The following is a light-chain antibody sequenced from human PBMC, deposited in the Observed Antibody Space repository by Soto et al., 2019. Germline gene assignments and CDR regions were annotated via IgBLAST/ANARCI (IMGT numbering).Light chain of an antibody. CDR1: QDIRTE. CDR2: GAT. Sequence: ALQMTQSPSSLSASVGDRVTITCRASQDIRTELGWYQQKPGKAPKLLIYGATTLQSGVPSRFSGSGSGTEFTLTISGLRPEDFATYYCLQDYNYPRTFGQGTKVEVK. J-gene: IGKJ1*01. V-gene: IGKV1-6*01. CDR3: LQDYNYPRT.